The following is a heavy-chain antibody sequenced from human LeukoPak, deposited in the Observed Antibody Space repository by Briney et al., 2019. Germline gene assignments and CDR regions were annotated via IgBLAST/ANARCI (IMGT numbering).Heavy chain of an antibody. Sequence: SVKVSCKASGGTFSSYAISWVRQAPGQALEWMGRIIPIFGIANYAQKFQGRVTITADKSTSTAYMELSSLRSEDTAVYYCARDRYCGGDCYSNFDYWGQGTLVSVSS. J-gene: IGHJ4*02. D-gene: IGHD2-21*02. V-gene: IGHV1-69*04. CDR3: ARDRYCGGDCYSNFDY. CDR1: GGTFSSYA. CDR2: IIPIFGIA.